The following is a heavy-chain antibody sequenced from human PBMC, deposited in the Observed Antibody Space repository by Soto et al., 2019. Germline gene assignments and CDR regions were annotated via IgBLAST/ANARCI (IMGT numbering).Heavy chain of an antibody. Sequence: ASVKVSCKASGYTFTSYYINWVRQATGQGLEWMGWMNPNSGNTGYAQKFQGRVTMTRNTSISTAYMELRSLRSDDTAVYYCARDSIVVVAAYYFDYWGQGTLVTVSS. D-gene: IGHD2-15*01. V-gene: IGHV1-8*01. J-gene: IGHJ4*02. CDR1: GYTFTSYY. CDR3: ARDSIVVVAAYYFDY. CDR2: MNPNSGNT.